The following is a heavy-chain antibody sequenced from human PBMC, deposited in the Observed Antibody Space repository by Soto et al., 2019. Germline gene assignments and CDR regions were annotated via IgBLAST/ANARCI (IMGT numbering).Heavy chain of an antibody. V-gene: IGHV3-30*18. Sequence: GGSLRLSCAASGFTFSSYGMHWVRQAPGKGLEWVAVISYDGSNKYYADSVKGRFTISRDNSKNTLYLQMNSLRAEDTAVYYCAKDFYGSEDSGYLFDYWGQGTLVTVSS. CDR1: GFTFSSYG. CDR3: AKDFYGSEDSGYLFDY. J-gene: IGHJ4*02. D-gene: IGHD5-12*01. CDR2: ISYDGSNK.